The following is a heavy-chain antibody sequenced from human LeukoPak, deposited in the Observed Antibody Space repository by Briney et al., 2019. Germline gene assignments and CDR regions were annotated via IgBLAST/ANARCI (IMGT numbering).Heavy chain of an antibody. CDR1: GYSINNNYY. CDR2: IHRSGKT. CDR3: ASTSVAAAGLNWFDP. Sequence: PSETLSLTCTVSGYSINNNYYWDWIRQPPGKGLDWIASIHRSGKTYYNPALKSRVTISVDTSKNQFSLKLTSVTAADTAVYYCASTSVAAAGLNWFDPWGQGTLVTVSS. J-gene: IGHJ5*02. D-gene: IGHD6-13*01. V-gene: IGHV4-38-2*02.